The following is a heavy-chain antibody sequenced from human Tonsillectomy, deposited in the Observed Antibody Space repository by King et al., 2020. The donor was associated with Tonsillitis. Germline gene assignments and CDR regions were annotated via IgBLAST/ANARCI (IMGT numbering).Heavy chain of an antibody. D-gene: IGHD6-13*01. V-gene: IGHV3-48*02. Sequence: VQLVESGGGLVQPGGSLRLSCAASGFTFSSYSMNWVRQAPGKGLEWVSYINSSSSTIYYADSVKGRFTISRDNAKNSLYLQMNSLRDEDTAVYYCARDLEWDRAAATDFDYWGQGTLVTVSS. CDR1: GFTFSSYS. CDR3: ARDLEWDRAAATDFDY. CDR2: INSSSSTI. J-gene: IGHJ4*02.